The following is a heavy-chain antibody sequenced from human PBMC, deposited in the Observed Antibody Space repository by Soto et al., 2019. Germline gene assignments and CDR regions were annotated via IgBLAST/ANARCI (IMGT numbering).Heavy chain of an antibody. CDR1: GFTFSTSW. Sequence: GGSLRLSCVASGFTFSTSWMSWVRQAPGKGLEWVANTNPDGSDKYYVDSVKGRFTISRDNAKKSLYLQMNSLRAEDTAVYYCASGGDCSDPWGQGTLVTVSS. J-gene: IGHJ5*02. CDR2: TNPDGSDK. CDR3: ASGGDCSDP. V-gene: IGHV3-7*01. D-gene: IGHD2-21*01.